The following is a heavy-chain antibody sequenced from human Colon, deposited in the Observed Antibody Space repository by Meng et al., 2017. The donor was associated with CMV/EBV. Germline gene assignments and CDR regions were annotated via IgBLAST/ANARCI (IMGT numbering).Heavy chain of an antibody. Sequence: GGSLRLSCEASGFTFNSYWMSWVRQAPGEGLEWLSVISGSGVTTYYAGAVKGRFTISRDNSRNILYLQLTGLRVEDTAIYYCTKMGADIAAAAHFDGWGQGTLVTVSS. CDR2: ISGSGVTT. CDR3: TKMGADIAAAAHFDG. D-gene: IGHD6-13*01. J-gene: IGHJ4*02. CDR1: GFTFNSYW. V-gene: IGHV3-23*01.